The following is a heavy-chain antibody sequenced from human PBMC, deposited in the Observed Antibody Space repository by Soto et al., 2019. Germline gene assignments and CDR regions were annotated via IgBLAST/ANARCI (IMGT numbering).Heavy chain of an antibody. CDR2: ISFDGRNK. CDR3: ARGTDSNWGHFEP. D-gene: IGHD3-16*01. J-gene: IGHJ5*02. V-gene: IGHV3-30*04. Sequence: QVQLVQSGGGVVQPGGSLRHSCAASGFSVNFYALHWVRQAPGKGLEWVAVISFDGRNKYFADSVRGRSTISKDNSTNNLYLEMNPLRSEDTAVYYCARGTDSNWGHFEPGGQGILVTVSS. CDR1: GFSVNFYA.